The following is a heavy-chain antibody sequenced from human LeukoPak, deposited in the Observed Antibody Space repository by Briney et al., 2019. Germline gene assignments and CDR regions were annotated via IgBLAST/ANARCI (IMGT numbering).Heavy chain of an antibody. V-gene: IGHV1-2*02. CDR1: GYTFTGYY. D-gene: IGHD2-21*02. CDR2: INPNSGGT. J-gene: IGHJ5*01. Sequence: GASVKDSFQACGYTFTGYYMHWVRQAPGQGLEWMGWINPNSGGTSYAQKFQGRVIMTRDTSISTASMELRKLRSDDTAVYYCARGILIQVVTALIYTWGHGTLVTVSS. CDR3: ARGILIQVVTALIYT.